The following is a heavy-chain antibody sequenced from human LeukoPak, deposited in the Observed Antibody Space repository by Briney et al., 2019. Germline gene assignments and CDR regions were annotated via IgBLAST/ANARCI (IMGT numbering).Heavy chain of an antibody. CDR1: GGSISSFY. CDR3: ARRGSGWYFDY. D-gene: IGHD6-19*01. J-gene: IGHJ4*02. CDR2: IYASGST. V-gene: IGHV4-4*09. Sequence: SETLSLTCTVSGGSISSFYWSWIRQPPGKGLEWIGYIYASGSTNYNPSLKSRITISVDTSRNQFSLKLSSVTAADTAAYYCARRGSGWYFDYWGQGALVTVSS.